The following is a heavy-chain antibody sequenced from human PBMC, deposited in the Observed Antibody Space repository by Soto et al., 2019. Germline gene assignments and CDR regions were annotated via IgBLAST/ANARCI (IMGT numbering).Heavy chain of an antibody. CDR2: IYYSGST. V-gene: IGHV4-59*01. D-gene: IGHD3-3*01. J-gene: IGHJ6*03. CDR3: ARGEYYDFWSGYYMDA. CDR1: GGSISSYY. Sequence: SETLSLTCTVSGGSISSYYWSWIRQPPGKGLEWIGYIYYSGSTNYNPSLKSRVTISVDTSKNQFSLKLSSVTAADTAVYYCARGEYYDFWSGYYMDAWGKGTTVNVS.